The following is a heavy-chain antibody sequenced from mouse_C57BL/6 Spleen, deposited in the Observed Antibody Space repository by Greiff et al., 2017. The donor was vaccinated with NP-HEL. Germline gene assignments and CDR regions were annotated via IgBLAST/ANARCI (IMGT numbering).Heavy chain of an antibody. J-gene: IGHJ3*01. CDR2: IHPNSGST. D-gene: IGHD3-2*02. CDR1: GYTFTSYW. V-gene: IGHV1-64*01. CDR3: ARRSSGYQAWFAY. Sequence: QVQLQQSGAELVKPGASVKLSCKASGYTFTSYWMHWVKQRPGQGLEWIGMIHPNSGSTNYNEKFKSKATLTVDKSSSTAYMQLSSLTSEDSAVYYCARRSSGYQAWFAYWGQGTLVTVSA.